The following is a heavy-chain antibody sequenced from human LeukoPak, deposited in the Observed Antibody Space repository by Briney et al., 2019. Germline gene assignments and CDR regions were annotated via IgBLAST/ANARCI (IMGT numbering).Heavy chain of an antibody. Sequence: ASVKVSCKASGGTFSSYAISWVRQAPGQGLEWMGGIIPIFGTANYAQKFQGRVTITADESTSTAYMELSSLRSEDTAVYYCARQYYYGSGSYQDPYYFDYWGQGTLVTVSS. D-gene: IGHD3-10*01. V-gene: IGHV1-69*13. CDR3: ARQYYYGSGSYQDPYYFDY. CDR2: IIPIFGTA. J-gene: IGHJ4*02. CDR1: GGTFSSYA.